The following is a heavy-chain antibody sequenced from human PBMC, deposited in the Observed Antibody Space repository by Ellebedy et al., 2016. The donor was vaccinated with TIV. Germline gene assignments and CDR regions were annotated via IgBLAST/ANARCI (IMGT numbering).Heavy chain of an antibody. D-gene: IGHD1-26*01. Sequence: PGGSLRLSCAASGFTFSLNWMYWVRQAPGKGLEWVANIKGDGSEEYYVDSVKGRFTISRDNAKNSLYLQMNSLRAEDTAVYYCVRDLHWSYFDWGQGTLVTVSS. J-gene: IGHJ4*02. CDR2: IKGDGSEE. CDR3: VRDLHWSYFD. CDR1: GFTFSLNW. V-gene: IGHV3-7*03.